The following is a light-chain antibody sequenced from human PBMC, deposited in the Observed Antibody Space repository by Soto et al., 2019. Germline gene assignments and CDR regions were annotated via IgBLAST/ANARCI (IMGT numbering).Light chain of an antibody. J-gene: IGKJ1*01. CDR1: QSISTW. CDR2: DAF. CDR3: QQYNSFWT. V-gene: IGKV1-5*01. Sequence: DIQMTQSPSTLSASVGDRVTITCRASQSISTWLAWYQQKPGKAPKLLIYDAFYLERGVPSRFSGSGSGTEFTLAITSLQPGDLATYDCQQYNSFWTFGQGTKVEI.